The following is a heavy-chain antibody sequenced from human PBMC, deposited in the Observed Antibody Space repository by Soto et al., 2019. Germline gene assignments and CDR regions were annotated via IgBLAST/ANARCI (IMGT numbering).Heavy chain of an antibody. CDR3: ARDLWGYCGLDCYPLDV. CDR2: MYNTGST. J-gene: IGHJ6*02. CDR1: GCSIRSYY. D-gene: IGHD2-21*02. Sequence: SDTLSLTCTVFGCSIRSYYWSWIRQPPGKGLEWIGYMYNTGSTIYNPSLKSRVTISVDTSKNQFSLKMNSVTAADTAVYYCARDLWGYCGLDCYPLDVWGQWTTVT. V-gene: IGHV4-59*01.